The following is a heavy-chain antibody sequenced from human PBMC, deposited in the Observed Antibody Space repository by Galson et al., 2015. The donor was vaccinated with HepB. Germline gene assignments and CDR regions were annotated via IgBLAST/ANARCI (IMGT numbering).Heavy chain of an antibody. CDR1: GDSVSSNSAA. Sequence: CAISGDSVSSNSAAWNWIRQSPSGGLEWLGRTYYNTKWYNDYAVSVKSRITINPDPSKNQFSLQLSSVTPEDTAVYYCARGSGSYYTWGQGTLVTVSS. D-gene: IGHD1-26*01. V-gene: IGHV6-1*01. CDR2: TYYNTKWYN. J-gene: IGHJ5*02. CDR3: ARGSGSYYT.